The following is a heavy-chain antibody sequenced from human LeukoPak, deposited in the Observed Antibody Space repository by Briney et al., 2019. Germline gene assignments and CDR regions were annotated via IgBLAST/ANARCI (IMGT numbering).Heavy chain of an antibody. CDR2: IYYSGST. D-gene: IGHD3-10*01. CDR3: ARPGEEGAIWHSLHYWYFDL. V-gene: IGHV4-39*01. J-gene: IGHJ2*01. Sequence: SETLSLTCTVSGGSISSSSYYWGWIRQPPGKALEWIGSIYYSGSTYYNPSLKSRVTISVDTSKNQFSLKLSSVTAADTAVYYCARPGEEGAIWHSLHYWYFDLWGRGTLVTVSS. CDR1: GGSISSSSYY.